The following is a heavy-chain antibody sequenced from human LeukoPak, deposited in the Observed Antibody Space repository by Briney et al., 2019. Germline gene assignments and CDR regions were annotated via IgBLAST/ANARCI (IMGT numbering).Heavy chain of an antibody. CDR2: INHSGST. J-gene: IGHJ6*02. D-gene: IGHD6-19*01. V-gene: IGHV4-34*01. CDR3: ARCSSGWLMSYYYGMDV. CDR1: GGSFSGYY. Sequence: SETLSLTCAVYGGSFSGYYWSWIRQPPGKGLEWIGEINHSGSTNYNPSLKSRVTISVDTSKNQFSLKLSSVTAADTAVYYCARCSSGWLMSYYYGMDVWGQGITVTVSS.